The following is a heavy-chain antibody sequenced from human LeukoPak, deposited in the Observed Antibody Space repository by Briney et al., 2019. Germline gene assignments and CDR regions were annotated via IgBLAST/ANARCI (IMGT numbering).Heavy chain of an antibody. J-gene: IGHJ4*02. V-gene: IGHV4-39*01. D-gene: IGHD5-18*01. CDR2: IYYSGST. Sequence: SETLSLTCTVSGGSISSSSYYWGWIRQPPGKGLEWIGSIYYSGSTYYNPSLKSRVTISVDTSKNQFSLKLSSVTAADTAVYYCARFRSNTAMVIDYWGQGTLVTVPS. CDR3: ARFRSNTAMVIDY. CDR1: GGSISSSSYY.